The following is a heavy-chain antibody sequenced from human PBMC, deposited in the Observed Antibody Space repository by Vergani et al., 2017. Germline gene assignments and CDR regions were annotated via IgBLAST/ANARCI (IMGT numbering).Heavy chain of an antibody. Sequence: EVQLVESGGGLVQPGGSLRLSCAASGFPFSSYWMSWVRQAPGKGLEWVANIKQDGSEKYYVDSVKGRFTISRDNAKNSLYLQMNSLRAEDTAVYYCARDLRSSGWYYFDYWGQGTLVTVSS. CDR3: ARDLRSSGWYYFDY. CDR1: GFPFSSYW. V-gene: IGHV3-7*03. J-gene: IGHJ4*02. D-gene: IGHD6-19*01. CDR2: IKQDGSEK.